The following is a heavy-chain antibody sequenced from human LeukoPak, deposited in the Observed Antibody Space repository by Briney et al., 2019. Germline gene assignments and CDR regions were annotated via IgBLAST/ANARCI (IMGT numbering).Heavy chain of an antibody. V-gene: IGHV4-59*08. Sequence: SETLSLTCTVSGGSINSNYWSWIRQPPGKGLEWIAYIYETGNSDYNPSLKGRVTVSIDASKSQVSLKLSSVTAADTAVYYCARHPCASPFDYWGQGTLVTVSS. CDR3: ARHPCASPFDY. D-gene: IGHD3-16*01. CDR2: IYETGNS. J-gene: IGHJ4*02. CDR1: GGSINSNY.